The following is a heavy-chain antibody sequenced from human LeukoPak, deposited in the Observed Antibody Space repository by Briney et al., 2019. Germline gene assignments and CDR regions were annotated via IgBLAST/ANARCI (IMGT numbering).Heavy chain of an antibody. CDR1: GFTFSSYA. J-gene: IGHJ6*02. CDR3: AREYNSDYGDYYYGMDV. D-gene: IGHD6-25*01. Sequence: GGSLRLSCAASGFTFSSYAMHWVRQAPGKGLEWVAVIWYDGSNKYYADSVKGRFTISRDNSKNTLYLQMNSLRAEDTAVYYCAREYNSDYGDYYYGMDVWGQGTTVTVSS. CDR2: IWYDGSNK. V-gene: IGHV3-33*08.